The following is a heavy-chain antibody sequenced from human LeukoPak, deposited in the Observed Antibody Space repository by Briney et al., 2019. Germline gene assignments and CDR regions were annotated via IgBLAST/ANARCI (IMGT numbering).Heavy chain of an antibody. CDR2: ISRSSSSI. J-gene: IGHJ3*02. CDR3: ARDIGTAFSYPEDAFDI. Sequence: GGSLRLSCAASGFTFSSHDMNWVRQAPGKGLEWVSAISRSSSSIYYADSVKSRFTISRDNAKNSLYLQMNSLRAEDTAVYYCARDIGTAFSYPEDAFDIWGQGTMVTVSS. V-gene: IGHV3-21*01. D-gene: IGHD1-14*01. CDR1: GFTFSSHD.